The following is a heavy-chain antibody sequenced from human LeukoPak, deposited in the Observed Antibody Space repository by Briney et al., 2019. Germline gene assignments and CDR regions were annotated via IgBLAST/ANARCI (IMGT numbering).Heavy chain of an antibody. V-gene: IGHV3-21*01. Sequence: GGSLRLSCAASGFTFSSYSMNWVRQAPGKGLEWVSSISSSSSYVYYADSVKGRFTISRDNAKNSLYLQMNSLRAEDTAVYYCARDSNVGATVVPSEFDYWGQGTLVAVSS. J-gene: IGHJ4*02. D-gene: IGHD1-26*01. CDR1: GFTFSSYS. CDR2: ISSSSSYV. CDR3: ARDSNVGATVVPSEFDY.